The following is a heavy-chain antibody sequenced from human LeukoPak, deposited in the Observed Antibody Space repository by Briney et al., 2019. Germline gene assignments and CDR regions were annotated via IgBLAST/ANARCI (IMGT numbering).Heavy chain of an antibody. J-gene: IGHJ4*02. CDR2: ISYDGSNK. V-gene: IGHV3-30*03. Sequence: GGSLRLSCAASGFTFSSSWMSWVRQAPGKGLEWVAVISYDGSNKYYADSVKGRFTISRDNSKNTLYLQMNSLRAEDTAVYYCARANAGYCSSTSCPPEDYWGQGTLVTVSS. CDR3: ARANAGYCSSTSCPPEDY. D-gene: IGHD2-2*01. CDR1: GFTFSSSW.